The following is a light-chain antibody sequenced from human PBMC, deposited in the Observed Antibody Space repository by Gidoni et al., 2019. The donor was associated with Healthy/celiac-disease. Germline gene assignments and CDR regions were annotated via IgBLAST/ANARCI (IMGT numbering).Light chain of an antibody. Sequence: DIQMTQSPSSLSASVGDRVTITCRSSQSISSYLNWYQQKPGKAPKLLIYAASSLQSGVPSRFSGSGSGTVFTLTISSLQPEDFATYYCQQSYSTPITFXXXTRLEIK. CDR2: AAS. CDR3: QQSYSTPIT. CDR1: QSISSY. J-gene: IGKJ5*01. V-gene: IGKV1-39*01.